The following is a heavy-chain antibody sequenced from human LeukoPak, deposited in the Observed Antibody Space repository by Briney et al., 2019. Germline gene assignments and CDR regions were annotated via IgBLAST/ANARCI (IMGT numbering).Heavy chain of an antibody. J-gene: IGHJ5*02. V-gene: IGHV4-34*01. Sequence: SETLSLTCAVYGGSFSGYYWSWIRQPPGKGLEWIGEINHSGSTNYNPSLKSRVTISVDTSKNQFSLKLSSVTAADTAVYYCARHIISRGWFKLRTSYNWFDPWGQGTLVTVSS. CDR2: INHSGST. D-gene: IGHD3-10*01. CDR3: ARHIISRGWFKLRTSYNWFDP. CDR1: GGSFSGYY.